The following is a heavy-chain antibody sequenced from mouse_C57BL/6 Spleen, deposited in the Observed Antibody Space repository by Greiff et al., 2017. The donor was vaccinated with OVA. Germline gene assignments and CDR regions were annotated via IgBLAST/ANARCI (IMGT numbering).Heavy chain of an antibody. CDR3: ASREVVAGDWYFDV. J-gene: IGHJ1*03. V-gene: IGHV1-18*01. CDR2: INPNNGGT. CDR1: GYTFTDYN. Sequence: VQLKQSGPELVKPGASVKIPCKASGYTFTDYNMDWVKQSHGKSLEWIGDINPNNGGTIYNQKFKGKATLTVDKSSSTAYMELRSLTSEDTAVYYCASREVVAGDWYFDVWGTGTTVTVSS. D-gene: IGHD1-1*01.